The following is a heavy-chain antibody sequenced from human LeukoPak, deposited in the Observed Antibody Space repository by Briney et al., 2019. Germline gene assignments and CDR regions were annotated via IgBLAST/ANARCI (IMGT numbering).Heavy chain of an antibody. CDR1: GYTFTRYY. CDR3: ARSYNNYLGAFDI. CDR2: ISAGNANT. V-gene: IGHV1-3*01. J-gene: IGHJ3*02. D-gene: IGHD4-11*01. Sequence: GASVKVSCKASGYTFTRYYIHWVRQAPGQRLEWMGRISAGNANTKYSQKFQGRVTITRDTAASTVYMELSSLRSEDPAVYYCARSYNNYLGAFDIWGQGTMVTVSS.